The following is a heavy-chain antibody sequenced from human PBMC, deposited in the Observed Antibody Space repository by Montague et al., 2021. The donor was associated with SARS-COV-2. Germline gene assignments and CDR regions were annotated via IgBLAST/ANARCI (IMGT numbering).Heavy chain of an antibody. J-gene: IGHJ5*02. CDR1: GGSISSYY. V-gene: IGHV4-59*01. CDR2: IYYSGST. D-gene: IGHD2-15*01. Sequence: ETLSPTCTVAGGSISSYYWGWIRRHPGKGLEWIGNIYYSGSTNYNPSLKSRVTISVDTSKNQFSLKLSSVTAADTAVYYCARRSLGYCSGGSCYSAFDPWGQGTLVTVSS. CDR3: ARRSLGYCSGGSCYSAFDP.